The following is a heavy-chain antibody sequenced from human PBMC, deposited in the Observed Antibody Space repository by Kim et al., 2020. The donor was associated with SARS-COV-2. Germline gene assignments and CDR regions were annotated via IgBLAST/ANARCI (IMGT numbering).Heavy chain of an antibody. CDR3: AKDIGKLIYDILTGMGGCDY. V-gene: IGHV3-43*02. D-gene: IGHD3-9*01. J-gene: IGHJ4*02. CDR2: ISGDGGST. Sequence: GGSLRLSCAASGFTFDDYAMHWVRQAPGKGLEWVSLISGDGGSTYYADSVKGRFTISRDNSKNSLYLQMNSLRTEDTALYYCAKDIGKLIYDILTGMGGCDYWGQGTLVTVSS. CDR1: GFTFDDYA.